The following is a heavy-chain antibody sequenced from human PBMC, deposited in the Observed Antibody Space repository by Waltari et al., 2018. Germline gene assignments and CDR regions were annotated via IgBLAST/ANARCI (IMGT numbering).Heavy chain of an antibody. J-gene: IGHJ5*02. CDR1: GGSIRSYY. Sequence: QVQLQESGPGLVKPSETLSLTCIVSGGSIRSYYWSWIRQSPGKGLEWIGYMYYNGSTNYNPSLKSRVIVSGDTSKNQFSLKLSSVTAADTAVYYCARVVAVIPSHWFDPWGQGTLVTVSS. CDR3: ARVVAVIPSHWFDP. D-gene: IGHD2-21*01. V-gene: IGHV4-59*01. CDR2: MYYNGST.